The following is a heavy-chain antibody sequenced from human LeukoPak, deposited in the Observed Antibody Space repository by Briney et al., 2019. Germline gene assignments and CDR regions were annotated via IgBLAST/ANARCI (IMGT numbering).Heavy chain of an antibody. J-gene: IGHJ4*02. V-gene: IGHV4-34*01. D-gene: IGHD6-19*01. CDR3: ARQRSSGLRVEDY. Sequence: SETLSLTCAVYGGSFSGYYWSWIRQPPGKGLEWIGEINHSGSTNYNPSLESRVTISVDTSKNQFSLKLSSVTAADTAVYYCARQRSSGLRVEDYWGQGTLVTVSS. CDR2: INHSGST. CDR1: GGSFSGYY.